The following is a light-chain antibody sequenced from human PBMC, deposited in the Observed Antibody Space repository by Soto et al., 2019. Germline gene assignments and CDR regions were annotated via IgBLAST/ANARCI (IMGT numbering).Light chain of an antibody. CDR3: QQYYGTPQT. Sequence: EIVLTQSPGTLSLSPGERATLSRRASQSVSSNYLAWYQQKPGQAPRLLIYGASSRATGIPDRFSGSGSGTDFTLTISSLQAEDVAVYYCQQYYGTPQTFGQGTKVDIK. CDR2: GAS. J-gene: IGKJ1*01. CDR1: QSVSSNY. V-gene: IGKV3-20*01.